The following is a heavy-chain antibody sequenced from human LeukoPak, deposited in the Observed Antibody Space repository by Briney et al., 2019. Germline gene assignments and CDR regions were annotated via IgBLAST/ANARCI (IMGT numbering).Heavy chain of an antibody. CDR3: SRGNIVVVPAATYYYYYYMDV. J-gene: IGHJ6*03. D-gene: IGHD2-2*01. CDR2: IYYSGRT. Sequence: SETLSLTCTVSGRSLSSYYWSWIRQPPGKGLEWIGYIYYSGRTNFNPSLKSRVTIFVDKSKNHSSLQLSAVTAADTAVYYCSRGNIVVVPAATYYYYYYMDVWGKGTTVTVSS. CDR1: GRSLSSYY. V-gene: IGHV4-59*01.